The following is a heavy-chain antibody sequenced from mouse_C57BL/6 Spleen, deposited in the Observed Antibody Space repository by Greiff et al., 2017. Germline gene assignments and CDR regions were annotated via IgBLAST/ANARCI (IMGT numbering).Heavy chain of an antibody. CDR3: TAYSGDY. CDR1: GFTFSNYW. V-gene: IGHV6-3*01. Sequence: EVQLVESGGGLVQPGGSMKLSCVASGFTFSNYWMNWVRHSPEKGLEWVAQIRLKSDNYATHYAESVKGRFTISRDDSKSSVYLQMNNLRAEDTGIYYCTAYSGDYWGQGTTLTVSS. CDR2: IRLKSDNYAT. J-gene: IGHJ2*01. D-gene: IGHD3-1*01.